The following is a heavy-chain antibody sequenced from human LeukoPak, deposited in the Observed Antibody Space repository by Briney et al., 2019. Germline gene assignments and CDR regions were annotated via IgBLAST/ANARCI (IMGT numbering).Heavy chain of an antibody. J-gene: IGHJ4*02. CDR2: ISGSGGST. CDR1: GFTFSSYA. Sequence: GGSLRLSCAASGFTFSSYAMSWVRQAPGKGLEWVSAISGSGGSTYYADSVKGRFTISRDNSKNTLYLQMNGLRAEDTAVYYCAKSRGGLAYCGGDCYGNQYYSDYWGQGTLVTVSS. CDR3: AKSRGGLAYCGGDCYGNQYYSDY. V-gene: IGHV3-23*01. D-gene: IGHD2-21*02.